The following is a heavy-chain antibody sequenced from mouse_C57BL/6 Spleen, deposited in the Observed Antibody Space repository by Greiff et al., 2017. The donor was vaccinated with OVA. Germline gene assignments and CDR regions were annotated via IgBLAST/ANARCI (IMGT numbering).Heavy chain of an antibody. J-gene: IGHJ4*01. CDR2: INPGSGGT. CDR1: GYAFTNYL. D-gene: IGHD1-1*01. V-gene: IGHV1-54*01. CDR3: AGRETVVEEDAMDY. Sequence: QVQLQQPGAELVRPGTSVKVSCKASGYAFTNYLIEWVKQRPGQGLEWIGVINPGSGGTNYNEKFKGKAPLTADKSSSPAYMQRSSLTSEDSAVYFGAGRETVVEEDAMDYWGQGTSVTVSA.